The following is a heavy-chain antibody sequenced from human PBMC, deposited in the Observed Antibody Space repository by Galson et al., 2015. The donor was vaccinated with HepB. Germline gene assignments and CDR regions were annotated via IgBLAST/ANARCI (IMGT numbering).Heavy chain of an antibody. D-gene: IGHD3-3*01. J-gene: IGHJ4*02. CDR1: GFTFSSYG. V-gene: IGHV3-30*18. CDR3: AKDSGPQNNRFLEWLLDY. CDR2: ISYDGSNK. Sequence: SLRLSCAASGFTFSSYGMHWVRQAPGKGLEWVAVISYDGSNKYYADSVKGRFTISRDNSKNTLYLQMNSLRAEDTAVYYCAKDSGPQNNRFLEWLLDYWGQGTLVTVSS.